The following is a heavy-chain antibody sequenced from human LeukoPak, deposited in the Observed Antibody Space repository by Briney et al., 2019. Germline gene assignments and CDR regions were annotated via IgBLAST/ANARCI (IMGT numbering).Heavy chain of an antibody. CDR2: INPSGGST. Sequence: ASVKVSCKASGYTFNNHYMYWVRQAPGQGLEWMGVINPSGGSTSYAQKFQGRVTMTRDTSTRTVYMEVNSLRSEDTAVYYCARSRQHCSSTSCYGRFSWDAFDIWGQGTMVTVSS. J-gene: IGHJ3*02. V-gene: IGHV1-46*02. CDR3: ARSRQHCSSTSCYGRFSWDAFDI. D-gene: IGHD2-2*01. CDR1: GYTFNNHY.